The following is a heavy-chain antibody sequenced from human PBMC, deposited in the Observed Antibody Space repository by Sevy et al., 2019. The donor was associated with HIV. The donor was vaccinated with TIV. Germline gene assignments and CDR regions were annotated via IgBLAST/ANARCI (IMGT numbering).Heavy chain of an antibody. J-gene: IGHJ4*02. D-gene: IGHD3-22*01. CDR3: ARGGKRIVVVIPTGHFDY. CDR1: GFTFSSYA. V-gene: IGHV3-30-3*01. Sequence: GGYLRLSCAASGFTFSSYAMHWVRQAPGKGLEWVAVISYDGSNKYYADSVKGRFTISRDNSKNTLYLQMNSLRAEDTAVYYCARGGKRIVVVIPTGHFDYWGQGTLVTVSS. CDR2: ISYDGSNK.